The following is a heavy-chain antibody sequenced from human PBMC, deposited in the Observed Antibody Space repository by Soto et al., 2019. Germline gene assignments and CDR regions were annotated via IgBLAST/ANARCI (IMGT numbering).Heavy chain of an antibody. J-gene: IGHJ4*02. CDR1: GYTFTSYG. D-gene: IGHD3-10*01. CDR3: ARDTSRGEYDY. CDR2: INVYNGNT. V-gene: IGHV1-18*01. Sequence: QVQLVQSGAEVTKPGASVKVSCKASGYTFTSYGISWVRQAPGQGLEWMGWINVYNGNTNYAQKLQGRVTMTTDTSTSTAYLDLRSLSSDDTAVYFCARDTSRGEYDYWGQGTLVTVSS.